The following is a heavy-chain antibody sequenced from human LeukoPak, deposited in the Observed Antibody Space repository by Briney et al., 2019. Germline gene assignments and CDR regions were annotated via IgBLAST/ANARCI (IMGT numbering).Heavy chain of an antibody. CDR2: ISSSSSAI. CDR3: ARGAFCYDSSTYYQTLYY. J-gene: IGHJ4*02. CDR1: GFTFSSYG. V-gene: IGHV3-48*02. D-gene: IGHD3-22*01. Sequence: GGSLRLSCAASGFTFSSYGMNWVRQAPGKGLEWVSYISSSSSAIYYADSVKGRFTISRDNAKNSLSLQMNSLRDEDTAVYYYARGAFCYDSSTYYQTLYYWGQGTLVTVSS.